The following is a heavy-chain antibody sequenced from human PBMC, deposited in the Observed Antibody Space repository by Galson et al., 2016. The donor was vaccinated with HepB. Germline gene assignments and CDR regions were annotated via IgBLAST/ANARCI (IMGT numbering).Heavy chain of an antibody. CDR2: IYSSGST. CDR3: ARGRARYCGVGGICYPDAFDI. V-gene: IGHV4-59*01. CDR1: GGSMSSCS. D-gene: IGHD2-15*01. Sequence: SETLSLTCSISGGSMSSCSWAWIRQPPGKSLEYIGYIYSSGSTSYSPSLSSRVAISEDTSKNQFSLRLTSVTTADTAVYYCARGRARYCGVGGICYPDAFDIWGQGTLVIVS. J-gene: IGHJ3*02.